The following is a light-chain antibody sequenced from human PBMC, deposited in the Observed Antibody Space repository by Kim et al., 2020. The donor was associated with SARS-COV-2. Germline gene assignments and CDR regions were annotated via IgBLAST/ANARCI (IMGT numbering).Light chain of an antibody. CDR2: DAS. CDR3: QQYGSSPMYT. V-gene: IGKV3-20*01. Sequence: EIVLTQSPGTLSLSPGERATLSCRASQSVSSNYLAWYLQKPGQAPRLLIYDASSRATGIPDKFSGSGSGTDFTLTISRPEPEDSAVYYCQQYGSSPMYTFGQGTKLEI. J-gene: IGKJ2*01. CDR1: QSVSSNY.